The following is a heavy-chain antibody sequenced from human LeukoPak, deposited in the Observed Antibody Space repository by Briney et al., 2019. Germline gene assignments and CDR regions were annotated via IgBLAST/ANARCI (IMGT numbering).Heavy chain of an antibody. CDR3: ASSDNGFNGRSYYYYMDV. D-gene: IGHD3-10*01. V-gene: IGHV4-61*03. CDR2: IYYRGTT. J-gene: IGHJ6*03. CDR1: GCSISSGGYD. Sequence: PWETLSLACTVSGCSISSGGYDWSWIRQPRGKGLEWIGYIYYRGTTNYHPSLKSRVTISADTSKNHFSLTLNSVTAADTAVYYCASSDNGFNGRSYYYYMDVWGKGTTVTVSS.